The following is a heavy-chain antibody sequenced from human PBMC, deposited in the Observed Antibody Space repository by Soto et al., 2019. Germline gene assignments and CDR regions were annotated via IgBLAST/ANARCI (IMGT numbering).Heavy chain of an antibody. CDR1: GGSLSGATYS. CDR3: ARSREFDY. Sequence: SETLSLTCGVSGGSLSGATYSWNWIRQPPGKGLEWIGYTFPSGTTYYNPSLKSRVTISIDVSKNQFSLSLRSLTAADTAVYYRARSREFDYWSQGTLVTVSS. CDR2: TFPSGTT. J-gene: IGHJ4*02. V-gene: IGHV4-30-2*01.